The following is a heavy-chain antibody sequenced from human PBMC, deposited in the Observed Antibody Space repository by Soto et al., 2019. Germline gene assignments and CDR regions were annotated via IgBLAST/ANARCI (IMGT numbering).Heavy chain of an antibody. CDR1: GGFISTYY. Sequence: AETLSLTCTVSGGFISTYYWSWVRQPAGKGLEWLVRIYISGSANYNPSLKSRVTMSVDTSKNQISLRLNSVTAADTAVYYCARDYGDYYYFDYWGQGTLVTVSS. CDR3: ARDYGDYYYFDY. V-gene: IGHV4-4*07. D-gene: IGHD4-17*01. J-gene: IGHJ4*02. CDR2: IYISGSA.